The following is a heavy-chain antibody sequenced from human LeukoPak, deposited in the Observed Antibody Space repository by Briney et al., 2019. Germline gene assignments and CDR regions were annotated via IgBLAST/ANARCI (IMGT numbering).Heavy chain of an antibody. Sequence: PSGTLSLTCAVSGGSISSSNWWSWVRQPPGKGLEWIGEINHSGSTNYNPSLKSRVTISVDTSKNQFSLKLNSVTAADTALYYCARAGFGMAPHRGTPFDYWGRGTLVTVSS. CDR3: ARAGFGMAPHRGTPFDY. D-gene: IGHD3-10*01. V-gene: IGHV4-4*02. CDR1: GGSISSSNW. CDR2: INHSGST. J-gene: IGHJ4*02.